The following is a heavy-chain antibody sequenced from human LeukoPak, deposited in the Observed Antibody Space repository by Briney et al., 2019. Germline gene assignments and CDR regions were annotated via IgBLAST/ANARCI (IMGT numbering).Heavy chain of an antibody. CDR3: AKDPGGDYYDSSGYTYFQY. Sequence: LTGGSLRLSCAASGFTFSSYAMSWVRQAPGKGLEWVSGISGSGVSRYYADSVKGRFTISRDNSKKTLYLQLNSLRAEDTAVYYCAKDPGGDYYDSSGYTYFQYWGQGTLVTVSS. CDR2: ISGSGVSR. CDR1: GFTFSSYA. D-gene: IGHD3-22*01. V-gene: IGHV3-23*01. J-gene: IGHJ1*01.